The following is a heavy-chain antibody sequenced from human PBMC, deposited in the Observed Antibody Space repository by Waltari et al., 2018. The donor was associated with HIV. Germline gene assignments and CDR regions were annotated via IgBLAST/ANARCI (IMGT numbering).Heavy chain of an antibody. CDR3: ATSRSTYYDTGGYFDY. J-gene: IGHJ4*02. V-gene: IGHV5-51*03. Sequence: EVQLVQSGAEVKKPGESTKISCKASGYSFTSYWIGWVRQMPGKGLEWMGIIYPGDSDTRYSPSFQGQVTISADKSISTAYLQWSSLKASDTAMYYCATSRSTYYDTGGYFDYWGQGTLVTVSS. D-gene: IGHD3-22*01. CDR2: IYPGDSDT. CDR1: GYSFTSYW.